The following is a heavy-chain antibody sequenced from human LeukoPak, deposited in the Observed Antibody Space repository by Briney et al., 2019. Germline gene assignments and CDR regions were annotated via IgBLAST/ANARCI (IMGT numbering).Heavy chain of an antibody. CDR1: GFTFSSYW. D-gene: IGHD6-19*01. CDR2: IKQDGSEK. J-gene: IGHJ4*02. Sequence: PGGSLRLSCAASGFTFSSYWMTWVRQAPGKGLEWVANIKQDGSEKYYVDSVKGRFTISRDNAKNSLYLQMNSLRAEDTAVYYCARDLGSSGWYSNYFDYWGQGTLVTVSS. CDR3: ARDLGSSGWYSNYFDY. V-gene: IGHV3-7*01.